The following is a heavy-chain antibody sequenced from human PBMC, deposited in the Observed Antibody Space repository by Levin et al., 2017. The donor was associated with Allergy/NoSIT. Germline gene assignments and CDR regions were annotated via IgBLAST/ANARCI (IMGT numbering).Heavy chain of an antibody. D-gene: IGHD5-12*01. V-gene: IGHV4-61*02. J-gene: IGHJ6*03. CDR1: GDSISRGFYY. Sequence: PSETLSLTCSVSGDSISRGFYYWSWIRQPAGEGLEWIGRIYVTGSTTYSPSLKSRVTISLDKSKDQVSLKINSVTAADTAVYYCARDLEGFSGYKPYCYTDVWGKGTTVTVSS. CDR3: ARDLEGFSGYKPYCYTDV. CDR2: IYVTGST.